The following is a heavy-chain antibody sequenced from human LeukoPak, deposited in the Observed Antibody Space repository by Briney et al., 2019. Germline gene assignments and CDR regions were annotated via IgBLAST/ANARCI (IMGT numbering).Heavy chain of an antibody. V-gene: IGHV3-21*01. Sequence: GGSLRLSCAASGFTFSSYSTNWVRQAPGKGLEWVSSISSSGSYIYYADSVKGRFTISRDNAKNSLYLQMNSLRAEDTAVYYCARDLRGSYWRLDCYYYMDVWGKGTTVTISS. J-gene: IGHJ6*03. D-gene: IGHD1-26*01. CDR2: ISSSGSYI. CDR3: ARDLRGSYWRLDCYYYMDV. CDR1: GFTFSSYS.